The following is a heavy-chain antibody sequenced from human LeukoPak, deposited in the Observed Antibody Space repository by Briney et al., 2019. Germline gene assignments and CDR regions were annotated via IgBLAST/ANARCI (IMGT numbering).Heavy chain of an antibody. J-gene: IGHJ4*02. D-gene: IGHD3-16*01. CDR1: GGSFSGYY. V-gene: IGHV4-34*01. CDR3: ARGLLDSY. CDR2: INHSGST. Sequence: PSETLSLTCAVYGGSFSGYYWSWIRQPPGKGLEWIGEINHSGSTNYNPSLKSRVTISVDTSKNQFSLNLSSVAAADTAVYYCARGLLDSYWGQGTLVTVSS.